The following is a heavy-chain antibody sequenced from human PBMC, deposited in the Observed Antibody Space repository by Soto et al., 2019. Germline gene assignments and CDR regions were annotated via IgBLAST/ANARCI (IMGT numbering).Heavy chain of an antibody. V-gene: IGHV1-18*01. Sequence: ASVKVSCKASGYTFTSYGISWVRQAPGQGLEWMGWISAYNGNTNYAQKLQGRVTMTTDTSTSTAYVELRSLRSDDTAVYYCARELGLRSSGWSYYFDYWGQGTLVTVSS. CDR2: ISAYNGNT. D-gene: IGHD6-19*01. J-gene: IGHJ4*02. CDR3: ARELGLRSSGWSYYFDY. CDR1: GYTFTSYG.